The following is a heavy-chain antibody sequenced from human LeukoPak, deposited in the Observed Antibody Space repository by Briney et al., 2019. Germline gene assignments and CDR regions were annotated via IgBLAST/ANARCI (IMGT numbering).Heavy chain of an antibody. J-gene: IGHJ2*01. V-gene: IGHV4-61*05. CDR1: GGSISSNSYY. D-gene: IGHD6-25*01. CDR3: ARQGGGFWYFDL. CDR2: IYYSGST. Sequence: SETLSLTCTVSGGSISSNSYYWGWIRQPPGKGLEWIGYIYYSGSTNYNPSLKSRVTISVDTSKNQFSLKLSSATAADTAVYYCARQGGGFWYFDLWGRGTLVTVSS.